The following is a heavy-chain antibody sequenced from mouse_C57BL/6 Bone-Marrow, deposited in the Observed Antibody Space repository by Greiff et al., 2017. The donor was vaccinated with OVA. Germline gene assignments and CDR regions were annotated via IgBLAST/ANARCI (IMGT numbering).Heavy chain of an antibody. V-gene: IGHV5-17*01. CDR3: ARHAYYGGSSLGY. J-gene: IGHJ3*01. CDR2: ISSGGSTT. D-gene: IGHD1-1*01. CDR1: GFTFSDYG. Sequence: EVQVVESGGGLVKPGGSLKLSCAASGFTFSDYGMHWVRQAPEKGLEWVAYISSGGSTTYYADTVKGRFTIYSDNAKDTLCLKTTSLRAEDTAMYYGARHAYYGGSSLGYWGQGTLVTVSA.